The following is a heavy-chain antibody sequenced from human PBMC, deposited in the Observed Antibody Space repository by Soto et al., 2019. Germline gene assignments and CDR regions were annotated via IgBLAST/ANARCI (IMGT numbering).Heavy chain of an antibody. CDR1: GFTFSSYA. V-gene: IGHV3-23*01. CDR3: AKDRIATGYYYGSWSYAFDI. CDR2: ISGSGGST. Sequence: EVQLLESGGGLVQPGGSLRLSCAASGFTFSSYAMSWVRQAPGKGLEWVSAISGSGGSTYYADSVKGRFTISRDNSKNTLYLQMNSLRAEDTAVYYCAKDRIATGYYYGSWSYAFDIWGQGTMVTVSS. D-gene: IGHD3-10*01. J-gene: IGHJ3*02.